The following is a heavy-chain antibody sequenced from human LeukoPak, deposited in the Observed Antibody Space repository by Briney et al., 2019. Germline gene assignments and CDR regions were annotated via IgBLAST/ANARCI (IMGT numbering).Heavy chain of an antibody. CDR1: GGSFRGYY. D-gene: IGHD2-2*01. Sequence: AETLSLTCAVYGGSFRGYYWSWIRQPPGKGLEWIGEINHSGSTNYNPSLKSRVTISLDTSVKKFSLRLNSVTAADTAVYYCASTERCSTTCPLDYWGQGTLVTVSS. CDR3: ASTERCSTTCPLDY. J-gene: IGHJ4*02. V-gene: IGHV4-34*01. CDR2: INHSGST.